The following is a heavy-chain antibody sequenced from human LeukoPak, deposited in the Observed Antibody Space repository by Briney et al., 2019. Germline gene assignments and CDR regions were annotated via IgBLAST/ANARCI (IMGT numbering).Heavy chain of an antibody. D-gene: IGHD1-26*01. CDR1: GYTFTGYY. V-gene: IGHV1-2*02. Sequence: ASVKVSCKASGYTFTGYYMHWVRQAPGQGLEWMGWINPNSGGTNYAQKLQGRVTMTTDTSTSTAYMELRSLRSDDTAVYYCARDPGTWELLGAHMDVWGKGTTVTISS. CDR2: INPNSGGT. J-gene: IGHJ6*03. CDR3: ARDPGTWELLGAHMDV.